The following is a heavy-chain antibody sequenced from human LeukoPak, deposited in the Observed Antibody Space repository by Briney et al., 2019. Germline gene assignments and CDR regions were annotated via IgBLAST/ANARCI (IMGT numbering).Heavy chain of an antibody. CDR3: ARERVDFDL. CDR1: GASISGHY. V-gene: IGHV4-59*11. J-gene: IGHJ2*01. CDR2: IYHSGGT. Sequence: SETLSLTCSASGASISGHYWSWIRQPPGKGLEWIGYIYHSGGTTYNPSLKSRVTISVDTSKNQFSLKLFSVTAADSAVYYCARERVDFDLWGRGTLVTVST.